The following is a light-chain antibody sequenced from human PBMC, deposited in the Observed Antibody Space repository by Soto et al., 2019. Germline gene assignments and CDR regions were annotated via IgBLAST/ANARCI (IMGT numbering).Light chain of an antibody. Sequence: ENVLTQSPGTLSLSPGERATLSCRASQSVSSSYLAWYQQKPGQTPRLLIYHASNRATSIPDRFSGSGSGTNFTLTISRLEPEDFAVYYCQQYGDSLLTFGGGTKVEIK. V-gene: IGKV3-20*01. CDR1: QSVSSSY. J-gene: IGKJ4*01. CDR2: HAS. CDR3: QQYGDSLLT.